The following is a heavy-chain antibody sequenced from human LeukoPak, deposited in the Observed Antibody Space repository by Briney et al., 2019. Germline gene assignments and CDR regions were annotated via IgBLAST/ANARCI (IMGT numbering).Heavy chain of an antibody. CDR3: ARDQDWNYAFDI. V-gene: IGHV1-2*02. J-gene: IGHJ3*02. CDR1: GYTFTGYY. D-gene: IGHD1-7*01. Sequence: ASVKVSCKASGYTFTGYYIHWVRQAPGQGLEWMGWINPNSGGTNYAQRFQGRVTMTRDTSISTAYMELSSLRSEDTAVYYCARDQDWNYAFDIWGQGTMVTVSS. CDR2: INPNSGGT.